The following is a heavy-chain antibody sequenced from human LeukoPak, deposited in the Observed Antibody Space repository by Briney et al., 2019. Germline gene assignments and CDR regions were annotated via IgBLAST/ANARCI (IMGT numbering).Heavy chain of an antibody. V-gene: IGHV4-34*01. CDR2: TNHSGST. D-gene: IGHD2-15*01. Sequence: SETLSLTCAVYGGSFSGYYWSWIRQPPGKGLEWIGETNHSGSTNYNPSLKSRVTISVDTSKNQFSLKLSSVTAADTAVYYCARGRGDIVVVVAPFDYWGQGTLVTVSS. J-gene: IGHJ4*02. CDR1: GGSFSGYY. CDR3: ARGRGDIVVVVAPFDY.